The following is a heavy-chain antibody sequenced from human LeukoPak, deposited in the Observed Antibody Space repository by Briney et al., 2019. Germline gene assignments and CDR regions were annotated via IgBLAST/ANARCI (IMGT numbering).Heavy chain of an antibody. Sequence: GGSPRLSCAASGFTFSSYWMSWVRQAPGKGLEWVANIKQAGSEKYYVDSVKGRFTISRDNAGNSLYLQMNSLRAEDTAVYYCARARGFFDYWGQGTLVTVTS. J-gene: IGHJ4*02. V-gene: IGHV3-7*01. D-gene: IGHD3-10*01. CDR2: IKQAGSEK. CDR1: GFTFSSYW. CDR3: ARARGFFDY.